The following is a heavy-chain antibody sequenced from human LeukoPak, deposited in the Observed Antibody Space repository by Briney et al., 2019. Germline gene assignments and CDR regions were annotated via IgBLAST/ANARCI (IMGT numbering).Heavy chain of an antibody. J-gene: IGHJ3*02. CDR2: INHSGST. CDR3: ARSKWGYAFDI. Sequence: SETLSLTCAVSGGSFSGYYWTWIRQPPGKGLEWIGEINHSGSTNHNPSLKSRVTISLDTSKNQFSLKLNSVTAADTAVYYCARSKWGYAFDIWGQGTMVTISS. CDR1: GGSFSGYY. V-gene: IGHV4-34*01. D-gene: IGHD7-27*01.